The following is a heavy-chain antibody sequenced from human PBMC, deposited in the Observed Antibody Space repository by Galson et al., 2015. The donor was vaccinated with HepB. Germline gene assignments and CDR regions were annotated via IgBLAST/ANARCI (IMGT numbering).Heavy chain of an antibody. CDR3: ARWGGSWDFDY. D-gene: IGHD2-15*01. J-gene: IGHJ4*02. V-gene: IGHV3-21*01. CDR2: ISSSSSYI. CDR1: GFTFSSYS. Sequence: SLRLSCAASGFTFSSYSMNWVRQAPGKGLEWVSSISSSSSYIYYADSVKGRFTISRDNVKNSLYLQMNSLRAEDTAVYYCARWGGSWDFDYWGQGTLVTVSS.